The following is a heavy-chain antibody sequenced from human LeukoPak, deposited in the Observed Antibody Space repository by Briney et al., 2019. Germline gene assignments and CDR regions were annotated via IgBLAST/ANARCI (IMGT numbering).Heavy chain of an antibody. CDR3: ARLGVGSDY. Sequence: PSETLSLTCTVSGGSISSSSYYWGWIRQPPGKGLEWIGSIYYSGSTYYNPSLKSRVTISVDTSKNQFSLKLSSVTAADTAVYYCARLGVGSDYWGQGTLVTVSS. CDR2: IYYSGST. V-gene: IGHV4-39*01. CDR1: GGSISSSSYY. D-gene: IGHD2-15*01. J-gene: IGHJ4*02.